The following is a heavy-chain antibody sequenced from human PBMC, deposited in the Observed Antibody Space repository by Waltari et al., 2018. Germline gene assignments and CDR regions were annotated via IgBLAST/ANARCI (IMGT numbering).Heavy chain of an antibody. CDR1: GFTFSSYS. CDR3: ASGYNWKYDEH. D-gene: IGHD1-7*01. J-gene: IGHJ1*01. Sequence: EVQLVESGGVLVQPGGSLRLSCAASGFTFSSYSMNWVRQAPGKGLEWVACISRSSSAIQYADSVKGRFTISRDNAKNSLYLQMNGLRAEDTAVYYCASGYNWKYDEHWGQGTLVTVSS. CDR2: ISRSSSAI. V-gene: IGHV3-48*04.